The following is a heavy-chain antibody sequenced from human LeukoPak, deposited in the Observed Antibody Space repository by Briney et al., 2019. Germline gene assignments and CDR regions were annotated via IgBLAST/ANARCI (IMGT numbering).Heavy chain of an antibody. CDR3: ARVPYTYSSSWYYFDY. CDR1: GGTFSSYA. J-gene: IGHJ4*02. Sequence: SVKVSCKASGGTFSSYAISWVRQARGQGLEWMGRIIPIFGIANYAQKFQGRVTITADKSTSTAYMELSSLRSEDTAVYYCARVPYTYSSSWYYFDYWGQGTLVTVSS. V-gene: IGHV1-69*04. CDR2: IIPIFGIA. D-gene: IGHD6-13*01.